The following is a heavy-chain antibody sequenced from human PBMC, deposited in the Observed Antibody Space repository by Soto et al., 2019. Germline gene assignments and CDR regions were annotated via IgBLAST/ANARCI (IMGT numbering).Heavy chain of an antibody. CDR3: VRDLLGSGGHFDY. CDR1: GFIFSSFG. CDR2: IWYDGSNT. V-gene: IGHV3-33*01. J-gene: IGHJ4*02. D-gene: IGHD7-27*01. Sequence: GGSLRLSCAASGFIFSSFGMHWVRQAPGKGLEWVAHIWYDGSNTYYADSVKGRFTISRDNSRNTLYLQMNSLRAEDTAVYHCVRDLLGSGGHFDYWGQGTPVTVSS.